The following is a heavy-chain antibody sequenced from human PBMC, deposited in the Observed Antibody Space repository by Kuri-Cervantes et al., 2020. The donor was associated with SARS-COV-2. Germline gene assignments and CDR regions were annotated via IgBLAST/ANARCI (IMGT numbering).Heavy chain of an antibody. D-gene: IGHD4-11*01. J-gene: IGHJ4*02. CDR1: GFTFSSYW. V-gene: IGHV3-74*01. Sequence: GGSLRLSCVASGFTFSSYWMHWVRQAPGKGLVWVSRLTNDGSDAIFADSVKGRFTISRDNAKNMLYLYMNSLRADDTAVYYCARESMTTRDFDYWGQGTLVTVSS. CDR2: LTNDGSDA. CDR3: ARESMTTRDFDY.